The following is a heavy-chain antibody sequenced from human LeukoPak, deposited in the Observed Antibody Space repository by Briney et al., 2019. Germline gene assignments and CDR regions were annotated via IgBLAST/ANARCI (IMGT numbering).Heavy chain of an antibody. CDR3: ARESRDGYNYVDY. CDR1: GFTFSSYS. V-gene: IGHV3-21*01. D-gene: IGHD5-24*01. Sequence: KTGGSLRLSCAASGFTFSSYSMNWVRQAPGKGLEWVSSISSSSSYIYYADSVKGRFTISRDNAKNSLYLQMNSLRAEDTAVYYCARESRDGYNYVDYWGQGTLVTVSS. J-gene: IGHJ4*02. CDR2: ISSSSSYI.